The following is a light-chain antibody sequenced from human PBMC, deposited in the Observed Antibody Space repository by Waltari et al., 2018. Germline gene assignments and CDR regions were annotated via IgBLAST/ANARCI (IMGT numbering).Light chain of an antibody. CDR1: QSVVND. Sequence: EIVMTQSPDTLSASPRERGTLSCRACQSVVNDLAWYQQGPGQAPRLLLYGVSRRSTGVAARFSGSGSGTEFSLTISSLQSEDFAVYYCLQYNNWPPWTFGQGTKVEIK. V-gene: IGKV3-15*01. CDR3: LQYNNWPPWT. J-gene: IGKJ1*01. CDR2: GVS.